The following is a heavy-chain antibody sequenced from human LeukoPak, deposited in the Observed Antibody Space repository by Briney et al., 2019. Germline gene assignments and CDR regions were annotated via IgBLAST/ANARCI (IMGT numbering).Heavy chain of an antibody. Sequence: GGSLRLSCAASGFIFSSYGMHWVRQAPDKGLEWVAFIRYDGSRKYYADSVKGRFTISRDNSKNTLYLQMNSLRAEDTAVYYCAKRATSSSRPYYMDVWGKGTTVTVSS. CDR1: GFIFSSYG. CDR3: AKRATSSSRPYYMDV. CDR2: IRYDGSRK. V-gene: IGHV3-30*02. D-gene: IGHD6-6*01. J-gene: IGHJ6*03.